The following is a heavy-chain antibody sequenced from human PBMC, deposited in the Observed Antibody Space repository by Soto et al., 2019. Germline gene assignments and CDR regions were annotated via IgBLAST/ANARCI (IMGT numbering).Heavy chain of an antibody. CDR2: IIPIFGTA. V-gene: IGHV1-69*06. Sequence: QVQLVQSGAEVKKPGSSVKVSCKASGGTFSSYAISWVRQAPGQGLEWMGGIIPIFGTANYAQKFQGRVTITADKSTSTAYMELSSLRSEDTAVYYCARAYCSSTSCDRKYYYYYGMDVWGQGTTVTVSS. D-gene: IGHD2-2*01. CDR3: ARAYCSSTSCDRKYYYYYGMDV. CDR1: GGTFSSYA. J-gene: IGHJ6*02.